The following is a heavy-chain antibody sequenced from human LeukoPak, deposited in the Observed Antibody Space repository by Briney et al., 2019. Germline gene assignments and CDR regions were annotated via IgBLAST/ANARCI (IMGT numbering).Heavy chain of an antibody. CDR1: GFTFSSYE. D-gene: IGHD5-12*01. CDR2: ISGSGRTM. Sequence: GGSLRLSCAASGFTFSSYEMNWVRQAPGKGLEWVSYISGSGRTMSYADSVKGRFTISRDNAKNSLYLQMNSLRVEDTAVYHCARGGLYGYDVFDYWGQGTLVTVSS. J-gene: IGHJ4*02. CDR3: ARGGLYGYDVFDY. V-gene: IGHV3-48*03.